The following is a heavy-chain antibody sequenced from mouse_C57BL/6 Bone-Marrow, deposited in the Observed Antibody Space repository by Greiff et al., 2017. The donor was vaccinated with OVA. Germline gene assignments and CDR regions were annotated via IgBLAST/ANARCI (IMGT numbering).Heavy chain of an antibody. J-gene: IGHJ3*01. CDR3: ARSSAYYGSSLFAY. CDR1: GFTFSSYG. V-gene: IGHV5-6*01. Sequence: VQLKESGGDLVKPGGSLKLSCAASGFTFSSYGMSWVRQTPDKRLEWVATISSGGSYTYYPDSVKGRFTISRDNAKNTLYLQMSSLKSEDTAMYYCARSSAYYGSSLFAYWGQGTLVTVSA. D-gene: IGHD1-1*01. CDR2: ISSGGSYT.